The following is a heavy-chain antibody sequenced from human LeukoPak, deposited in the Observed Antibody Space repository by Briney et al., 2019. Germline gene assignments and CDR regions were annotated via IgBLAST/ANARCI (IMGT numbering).Heavy chain of an antibody. J-gene: IGHJ6*04. V-gene: IGHV3-21*01. CDR3: ARDRSLGYCSGGSCNKAYYYYYGMDV. CDR1: GFTFSSYS. CDR2: ISSSSSYI. D-gene: IGHD2-15*01. Sequence: GGSLRLSCAASGFTFSSYSMNWVRQAPGKGLEWVSSISSSSSYIYYADSVKGRFTISRDNAKNSLYLQMNSLRAEDTAVYYCARDRSLGYCSGGSCNKAYYYYYGMDVWGKGTKVTVSS.